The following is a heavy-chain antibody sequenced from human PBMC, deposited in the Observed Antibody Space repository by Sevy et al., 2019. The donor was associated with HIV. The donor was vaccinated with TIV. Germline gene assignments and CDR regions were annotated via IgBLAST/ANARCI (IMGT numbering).Heavy chain of an antibody. V-gene: IGHV3-30*04. CDR1: GFTFSSYA. J-gene: IGHJ4*02. CDR2: ISYDGSNK. Sequence: GGSLRLSCAASGFTFSSYAMHWVRQAPGKGLEWVALISYDGSNKYYADSVKGRFTISRDNSKNTLYLQMNSLRAEDTAVYYCARVAPDYYDSSGYYDRWGQGTLVTVSS. D-gene: IGHD3-22*01. CDR3: ARVAPDYYDSSGYYDR.